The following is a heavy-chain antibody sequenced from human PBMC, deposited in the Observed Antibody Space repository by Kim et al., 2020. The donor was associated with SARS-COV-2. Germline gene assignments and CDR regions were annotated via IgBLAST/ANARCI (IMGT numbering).Heavy chain of an antibody. CDR2: IYYSGST. CDR3: ARDGGRSYYYYYGMDV. J-gene: IGHJ6*02. CDR1: GGSISSYY. D-gene: IGHD1-26*01. Sequence: SETLSLTCTVSGGSISSYYWSWIRQPPGKGLEWIGYIYYSGSTNYNPSLKSRVTISVDTSKNQFSLKLSSVTAADTAVYYCARDGGRSYYYYYGMDVWGQGTTVTVSS. V-gene: IGHV4-59*13.